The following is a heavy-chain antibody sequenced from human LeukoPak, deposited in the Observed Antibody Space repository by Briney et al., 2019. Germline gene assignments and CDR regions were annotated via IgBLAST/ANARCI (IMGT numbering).Heavy chain of an antibody. CDR2: IYTSGST. CDR1: GVSISSYY. D-gene: IGHD6-19*01. CDR3: VRDSVAGDYYYYGMDV. Sequence: PSETLSLTCTVSGVSISSYYWSWIRQPAGKGLEWIGRIYTSGSTNYNPSLKSRVTMSVDTSKNQVSLKLSSVTAADTAVYYCVRDSVAGDYYYYGMDVWGQGTTVTVSS. V-gene: IGHV4-4*07. J-gene: IGHJ6*02.